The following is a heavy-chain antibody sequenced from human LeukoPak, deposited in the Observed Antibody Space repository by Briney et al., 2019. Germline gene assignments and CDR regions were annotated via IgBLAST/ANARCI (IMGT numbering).Heavy chain of an antibody. V-gene: IGHV3-48*03. J-gene: IGHJ4*02. CDR3: ARASYDILTGYYKD. Sequence: PGGSLRLSCAASGFTFSSYAMNWVRQAPGKGLEWVSYISSSGSTIYYADSVKGRFTISRDNAKNSLYLQMNSLRAEDTAVYYCARASYDILTGYYKDWGQGTLVTVSS. CDR1: GFTFSSYA. CDR2: ISSSGSTI. D-gene: IGHD3-9*01.